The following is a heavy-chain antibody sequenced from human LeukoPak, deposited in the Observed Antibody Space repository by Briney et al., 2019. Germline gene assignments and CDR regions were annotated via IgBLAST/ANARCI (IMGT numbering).Heavy chain of an antibody. V-gene: IGHV3-11*04. CDR1: GFTFSDSH. Sequence: PGGSLRLSCAASGFTFSDSHMTWLRQAPGKGLEWVSYISSSGRTTYYADSVKGRVTISRDNAKNSLYLQMNSLRAEDTAMYYCARDRPGTVTTFDYWGQGTLVTVSS. J-gene: IGHJ4*02. CDR2: ISSSGRTT. D-gene: IGHD4-17*01. CDR3: ARDRPGTVTTFDY.